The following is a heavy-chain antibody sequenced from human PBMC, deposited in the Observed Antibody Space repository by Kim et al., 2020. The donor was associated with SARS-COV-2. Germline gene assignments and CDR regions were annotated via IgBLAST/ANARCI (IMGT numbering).Heavy chain of an antibody. CDR1: GFTFSSYA. Sequence: GGSLRLSCAASGFTFSSYAMHWVRQAPGKGLEWVAVISYDGSNKYYVDSVKGRFTISRDNSKNTLYLQMNSLRAEDTAVYYCARGLDFWSGYHLYWAPYFDYWGQGTLVTVSS. CDR2: ISYDGSNK. D-gene: IGHD3-3*01. CDR3: ARGLDFWSGYHLYWAPYFDY. J-gene: IGHJ4*02. V-gene: IGHV3-30*04.